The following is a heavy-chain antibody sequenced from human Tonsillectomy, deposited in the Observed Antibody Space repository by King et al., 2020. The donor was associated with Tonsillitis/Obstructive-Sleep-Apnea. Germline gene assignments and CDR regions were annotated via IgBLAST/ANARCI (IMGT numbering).Heavy chain of an antibody. J-gene: IGHJ4*02. CDR3: ARDQRLDY. CDR2: ISYDGSDK. Sequence: VQLVESGGGVVQPGRSLRLSCVAFAFIFSHYDMHWVRQAPGKGLEWVAVISYDGSDKYYADSVKGRFTISRDNSKNTLYLQMNSLRAEDTAVYYCARDQRLDYWGQGTLVTVSS. CDR1: AFIFSHYD. V-gene: IGHV3-30*04.